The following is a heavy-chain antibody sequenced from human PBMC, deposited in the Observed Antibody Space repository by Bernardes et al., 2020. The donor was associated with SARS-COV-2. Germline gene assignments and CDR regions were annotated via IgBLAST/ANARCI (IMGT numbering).Heavy chain of an antibody. CDR1: GFTLSSYW. CDR2: ISGSGGST. CDR3: AKNRGAGVPPFGY. D-gene: IGHD3-10*01. V-gene: IGHV3-23*01. Sequence: GGSLRLSCAASGFTLSSYWMGWVRQAPGKGLEWVSAISGSGGSTYYADSVKGRFTISRDNSKNTLYLQMNSLRAEDTAVYYCAKNRGAGVPPFGYWGQGTLVTVSS. J-gene: IGHJ4*02.